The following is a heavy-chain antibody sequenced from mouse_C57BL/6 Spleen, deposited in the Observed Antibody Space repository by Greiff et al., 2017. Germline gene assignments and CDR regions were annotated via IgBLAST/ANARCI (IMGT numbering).Heavy chain of an antibody. D-gene: IGHD1-1*01. V-gene: IGHV1-54*01. CDR2: INPGSGGT. CDR3: ARGDYYDSSEGFAY. CDR1: GYAFTNYL. J-gene: IGHJ3*01. Sequence: QVQLQQSGAELVRPGTSVKVSCKASGYAFTNYLIEWVKQRPGQGLEWIGVINPGSGGTNYTEKFKGKATLTADKSSSTAYMQLIGLTSEDSAVYYCARGDYYDSSEGFAYWGQGTLVTVSA.